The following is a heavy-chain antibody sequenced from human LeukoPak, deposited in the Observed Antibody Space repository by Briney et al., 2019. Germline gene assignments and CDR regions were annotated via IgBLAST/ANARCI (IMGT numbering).Heavy chain of an antibody. D-gene: IGHD2-15*01. CDR1: GGSISSYY. J-gene: IGHJ6*03. Sequence: PSETLSLTCTVSGGSISSYYWSWIRQPPGKGLEWIGYIYYSGSTNYNPSLKSRVTISVDTSKNQFSLELSSVTAADTAVYYCARFIYCSGGSCYRTGGYYMDVWGKGTTVTVSS. CDR3: ARFIYCSGGSCYRTGGYYMDV. CDR2: IYYSGST. V-gene: IGHV4-59*01.